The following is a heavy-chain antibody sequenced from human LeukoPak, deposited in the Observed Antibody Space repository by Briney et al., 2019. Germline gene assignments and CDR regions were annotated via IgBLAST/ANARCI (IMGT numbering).Heavy chain of an antibody. D-gene: IGHD2-15*01. CDR3: ARAIGGYNVMDV. Sequence: GGSLRLSCAASGFSFSSFWMGWVRQVAGKGLEWVANIKEDGSKKQYVESLKGRFPIARDNAKNSLYLQMNSLRVEDTGVYDCARAIGGYNVMDVWGQGTTVTVSS. J-gene: IGHJ6*02. CDR2: IKEDGSKK. V-gene: IGHV3-7*04. CDR1: GFSFSSFW.